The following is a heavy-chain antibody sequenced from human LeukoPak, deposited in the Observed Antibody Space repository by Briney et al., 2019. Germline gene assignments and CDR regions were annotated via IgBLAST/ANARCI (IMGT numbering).Heavy chain of an antibody. J-gene: IGHJ5*02. Sequence: SETLSLTCTVSGASISSGDYYWSWIRQPPGKGLEWIGSIYYSGSTFHCNPSLKSRVAISIDTSKNQFSLSLSSVTAADTAVYYCASTNCSRSSCFGANWFDPWGQGTLVTVSS. CDR1: GASISSGDYY. D-gene: IGHD2-2*01. V-gene: IGHV4-30-4*08. CDR2: IYYSGST. CDR3: ASTNCSRSSCFGANWFDP.